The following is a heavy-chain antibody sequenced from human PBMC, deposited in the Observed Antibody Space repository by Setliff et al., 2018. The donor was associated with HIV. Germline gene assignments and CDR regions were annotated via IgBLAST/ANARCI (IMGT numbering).Heavy chain of an antibody. D-gene: IGHD3-10*01. CDR2: INPNGGYT. Sequence: ASVKVSCKASGYIFTDYYIHWVRQAPGQGLEWMGWINPNGGYTNYAQKFLGRVTMTRDTSISTAYMELSSLGSDDTAVYYCAREGLWFGDRGYFMDVWGKGTAVTVSS. V-gene: IGHV1-2*02. CDR3: AREGLWFGDRGYFMDV. J-gene: IGHJ6*03. CDR1: GYIFTDYY.